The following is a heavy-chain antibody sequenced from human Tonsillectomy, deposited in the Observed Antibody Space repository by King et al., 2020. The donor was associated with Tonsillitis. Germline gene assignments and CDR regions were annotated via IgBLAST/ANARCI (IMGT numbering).Heavy chain of an antibody. Sequence: VQLVESGGDLVQPGGSLRLACAASGFTFSIYAMSWVRQAPGKGLEWVSGISGRGGSTYYADPVKGRLTIPRDNSKNTLYLQMNSLRAEDTALYYCAKDRRGATAVTCDVFDIWGQGTMVTVSS. CDR3: AKDRRGATAVTCDVFDI. J-gene: IGHJ3*02. CDR2: ISGRGGST. V-gene: IGHV3-23*04. D-gene: IGHD4-17*01. CDR1: GFTFSIYA.